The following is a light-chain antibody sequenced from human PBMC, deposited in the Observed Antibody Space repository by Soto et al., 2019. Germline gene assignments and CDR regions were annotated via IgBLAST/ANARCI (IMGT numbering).Light chain of an antibody. CDR1: SSDFGDSNF. CDR2: DTD. J-gene: IGLJ3*02. V-gene: IGLV2-11*01. Sequence: QSALTQPRSVSGSPGQSITISCTGTSSDFGDSNFVSWYRQPPGNAPKLLIYDTDKRPSGVPDRLACSKSGKTASLTISGLQAEDEAEYYCCAYGGRTTDRVFGGGTKLTVL. CDR3: CAYGGRTTDRV.